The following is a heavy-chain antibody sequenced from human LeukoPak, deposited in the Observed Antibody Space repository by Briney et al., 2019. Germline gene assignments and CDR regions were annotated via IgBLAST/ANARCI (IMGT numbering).Heavy chain of an antibody. V-gene: IGHV3-23*01. D-gene: IGHD3-9*01. Sequence: PGGSLRLSCAASGFTFSSYAMSWVRQAPGKWLEWVSAISGSGGSTYYADSVKGRFTISGDNSKNTLYLQMNSLRAEDTAVYYCAKGRGHVLRYFDWLLDYWGQGTLVTVSS. CDR1: GFTFSSYA. CDR2: ISGSGGST. J-gene: IGHJ4*02. CDR3: AKGRGHVLRYFDWLLDY.